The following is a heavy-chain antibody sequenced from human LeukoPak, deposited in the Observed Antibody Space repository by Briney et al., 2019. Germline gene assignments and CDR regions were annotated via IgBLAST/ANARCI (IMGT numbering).Heavy chain of an antibody. D-gene: IGHD4-17*01. Sequence: GGSLRLSCAASGFTFDDYAMHWVRQAPGKGLQWISSINWVGDTSSYADSVKGRFTVSRDNTKGSLYLQMHSLRSEDTALYYCAKDRQYGDYGGGDFFDSWGQGTLVTVSS. J-gene: IGHJ4*02. CDR3: AKDRQYGDYGGGDFFDS. CDR1: GFTFDDYA. CDR2: INWVGDTS. V-gene: IGHV3-43D*03.